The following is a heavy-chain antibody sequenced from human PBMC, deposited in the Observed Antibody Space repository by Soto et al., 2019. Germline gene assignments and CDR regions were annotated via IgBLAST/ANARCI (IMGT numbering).Heavy chain of an antibody. CDR2: ISGSGGST. CDR3: AKATLDYGYYYYGMDV. D-gene: IGHD4-17*01. Sequence: EVQLLESGGGLVQPGGSLRLSCAASGFTFSSYAMSWVRQAPGKGLEWVSAISGSGGSTYYADSVKGRFTISRDNSKNTLYLQMNSLRAEDTAVYYCAKATLDYGYYYYGMDVWGQGTTVTVSS. V-gene: IGHV3-23*01. CDR1: GFTFSSYA. J-gene: IGHJ6*02.